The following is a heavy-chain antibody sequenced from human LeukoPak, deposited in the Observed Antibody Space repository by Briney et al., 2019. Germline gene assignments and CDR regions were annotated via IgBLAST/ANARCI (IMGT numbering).Heavy chain of an antibody. CDR2: ISSSSSYI. Sequence: GGSLRLSCAASGFTFSSYSMNWVRQAPGKGLEWVSSISSSSSYIYYADSVKGRFTISRDNAKNSLYLQMNSLRVEDTAVYYCARDRLGAAHDAFEIWGQGTMVTVSS. V-gene: IGHV3-21*01. CDR1: GFTFSSYS. D-gene: IGHD1-26*01. CDR3: ARDRLGAAHDAFEI. J-gene: IGHJ3*02.